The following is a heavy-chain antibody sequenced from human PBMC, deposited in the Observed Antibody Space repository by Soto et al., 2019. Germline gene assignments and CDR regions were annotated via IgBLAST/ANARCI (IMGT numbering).Heavy chain of an antibody. Sequence: WASVKVSCKASGYTFTGYYMHWVRQAPGQGLEWMGWISAYNGNTNYAQKLQGRVTMTTDTSTSTAYMELRSLRSDDTAVYYCARELSGSYLPCFDYWGEGTMVTFSS. CDR1: GYTFTGYY. CDR3: ARELSGSYLPCFDY. D-gene: IGHD1-26*01. J-gene: IGHJ4*02. CDR2: ISAYNGNT. V-gene: IGHV1-18*04.